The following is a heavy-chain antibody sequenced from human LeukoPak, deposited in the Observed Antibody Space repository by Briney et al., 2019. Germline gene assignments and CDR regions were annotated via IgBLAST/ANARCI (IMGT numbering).Heavy chain of an antibody. J-gene: IGHJ6*04. CDR2: VSTYNDDT. Sequence: AASVKVSCKASGYTFTSYSISWVRQAPGQGLQWMGWVSTYNDDTNYAENLQGRVTMTTDTSTSTAYMELRSLRSDDTAVYYCARVFGPLGVVVPAAPLVDVWGKGTTVTVSS. CDR3: ARVFGPLGVVVPAAPLVDV. CDR1: GYTFTSYS. D-gene: IGHD2-2*01. V-gene: IGHV1-18*01.